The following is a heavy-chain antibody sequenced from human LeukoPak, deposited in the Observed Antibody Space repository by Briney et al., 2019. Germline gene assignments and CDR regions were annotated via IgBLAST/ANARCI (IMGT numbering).Heavy chain of an antibody. CDR1: GFTFSSHA. CDR2: IKQDGSEK. J-gene: IGHJ4*02. Sequence: GGSLRLSCAASGFTFSSHAMTWVRQAPGKGLEWVTNIKQDGSEKYYVDSVKGRFTVSRDNAKNSLFLQMNSLRAEDTAVYYCARVSDGNNFDYWGQGALVAVSS. V-gene: IGHV3-7*01. CDR3: ARVSDGNNFDY.